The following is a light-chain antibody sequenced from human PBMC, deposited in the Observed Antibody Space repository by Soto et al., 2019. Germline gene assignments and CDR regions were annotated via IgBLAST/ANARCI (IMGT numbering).Light chain of an antibody. V-gene: IGKV1-39*01. CDR3: QQCHATPLT. Sequence: DIQVTHSPFLLRPTVGDRMTLAFLASQAISNYLNWYQQKPGKAPNLLIFGAKTLQSGVPSRFSGSGYGTDFTLTITTLQPEDVGIYYCQQCHATPLTFGQGTRLEIK. CDR2: GAK. CDR1: QAISNY. J-gene: IGKJ5*01.